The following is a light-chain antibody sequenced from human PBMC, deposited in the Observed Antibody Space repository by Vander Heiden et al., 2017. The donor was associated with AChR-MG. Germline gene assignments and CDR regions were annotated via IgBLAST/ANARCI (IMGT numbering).Light chain of an antibody. CDR2: EVS. CDR3: CSYAGSSNV. V-gene: IGLV2-23*02. J-gene: IGLJ1*01. Sequence: QSALTQPASVSGSPGQSITISCTGTSSDVGSYNIVSWYQQHPGKAPKLMIYEVSKRPAGVSNRFSGSKSGNTASLTISGLQAEDEADYYCCSYAGSSNVFGTGTKVTVL. CDR1: SSDVGSYNI.